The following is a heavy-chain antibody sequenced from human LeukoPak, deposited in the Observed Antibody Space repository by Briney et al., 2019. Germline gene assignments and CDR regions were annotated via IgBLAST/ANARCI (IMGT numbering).Heavy chain of an antibody. Sequence: PSETLSLTCTVSGGSLSTYYWTWIRQPAGKGLEWIGYIYYSESTNYNPSLKSRVTISVDTSKNQFSLKLSSVTAADTAVYYCARGQVSGGSCYGEWGQGTLVTVSS. J-gene: IGHJ4*02. V-gene: IGHV4-59*08. CDR3: ARGQVSGGSCYGE. CDR2: IYYSEST. CDR1: GGSLSTYY. D-gene: IGHD2-15*01.